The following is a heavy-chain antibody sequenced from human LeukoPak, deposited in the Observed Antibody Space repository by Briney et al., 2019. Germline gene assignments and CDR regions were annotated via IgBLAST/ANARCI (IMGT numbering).Heavy chain of an antibody. CDR2: ISSSGSTI. CDR1: GFTFSDYY. Sequence: GGSLRLSCAASGFTFSDYYMSWICQAPGKGLEWVSYISSSGSTIYYADSVKGRFTISRDNAKNSLYLQMNSLRAEDAAVYYCASSWDSSGWYDYFDYWGQGTLVTVSS. CDR3: ASSWDSSGWYDYFDY. V-gene: IGHV3-11*01. D-gene: IGHD6-19*01. J-gene: IGHJ4*02.